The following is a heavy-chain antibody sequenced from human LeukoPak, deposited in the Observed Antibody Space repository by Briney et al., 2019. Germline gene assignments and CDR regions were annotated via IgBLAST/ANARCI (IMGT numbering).Heavy chain of an antibody. V-gene: IGHV4-61*01. CDR2: IYYSGST. D-gene: IGHD6-19*01. J-gene: IGHJ4*02. CDR3: ARGIGWYYY. CDR1: GYSISSGYY. Sequence: SETLSLTCTVSGYSISSGYYWGWIRQPPGKGLEWIGYIYYSGSTNYNPSLKIRVTISVDTSKNQFSLKLSSVTAADTAVYYCARGIGWYYYWGQGTLVTVSS.